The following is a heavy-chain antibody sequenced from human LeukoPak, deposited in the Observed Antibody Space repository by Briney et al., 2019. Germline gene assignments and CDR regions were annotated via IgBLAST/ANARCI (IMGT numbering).Heavy chain of an antibody. D-gene: IGHD4-17*01. Sequence: SETLSLTCAVYGGSFSGYYWSWIRQPPGKGLEWIGEINHGGSTNYNPSLKSRVTISVDTSKNQFSLKLSSVTAADTAVYYCARGLSTVTTLTTSSYGYWGQGTLVTVSS. J-gene: IGHJ4*02. CDR2: INHGGST. CDR3: ARGLSTVTTLTTSSYGY. CDR1: GGSFSGYY. V-gene: IGHV4-34*01.